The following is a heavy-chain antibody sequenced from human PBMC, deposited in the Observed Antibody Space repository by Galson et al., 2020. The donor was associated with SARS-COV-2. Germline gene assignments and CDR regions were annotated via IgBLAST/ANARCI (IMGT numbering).Heavy chain of an antibody. Sequence: ASVKVSCKASGYTFTSYDTNWVRQATGQGLEWMGWMNPNSGNTGYAQKFQGRVTMTRNTSISTAYMELSRLRSDYTAVYYCARQLRAASYYYYGLDVWGQGTTVTVSS. V-gene: IGHV1-8*01. J-gene: IGHJ6*02. CDR1: GYTFTSYD. CDR3: ARQLRAASYYYYGLDV. D-gene: IGHD6-6*01. CDR2: MNPNSGNT.